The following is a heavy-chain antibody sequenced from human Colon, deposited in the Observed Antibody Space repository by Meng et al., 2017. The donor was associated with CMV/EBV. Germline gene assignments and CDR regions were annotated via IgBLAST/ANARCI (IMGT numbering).Heavy chain of an antibody. D-gene: IGHD2-8*01. CDR2: VYNSGST. J-gene: IGHJ4*02. Sequence: GSLRLSCTVSGDSIRGFYWNWIRQSPGKGLEWIGYVYNSGSTNYNPSLKSRVTISGDTSKNQISLRLTSVTAADTAVYFCARDPAGMVMHNARGYFDSWGQGTLVTVSS. V-gene: IGHV4-59*01. CDR3: ARDPAGMVMHNARGYFDS. CDR1: GDSIRGFY.